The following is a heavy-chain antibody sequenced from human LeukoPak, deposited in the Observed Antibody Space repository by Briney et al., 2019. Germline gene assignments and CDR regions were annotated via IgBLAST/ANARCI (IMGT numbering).Heavy chain of an antibody. V-gene: IGHV3-30*02. CDR2: IRYDGNNK. CDR1: GFTFSTCA. D-gene: IGHD4/OR15-4a*01. J-gene: IGHJ5*02. CDR3: AKGDDYGASTRLPKYNWFDP. Sequence: GGSLRLSCAASGFTFSTCAMHWVRQAPGKGLEWVAFIRYDGNNKYYADSVEGRFTISRDNSKDTLYLEMNSLRADDTAVYYCAKGDDYGASTRLPKYNWFDPWGQGTLVTVSS.